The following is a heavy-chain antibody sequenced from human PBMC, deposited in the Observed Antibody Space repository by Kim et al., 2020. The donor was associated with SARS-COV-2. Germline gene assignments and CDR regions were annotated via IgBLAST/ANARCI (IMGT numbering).Heavy chain of an antibody. Sequence: SVKGRFTISRDNSKNTLYLQMNSLRAEDTAVYYCARDRDSSGYYYAPFDYWGQGTLVTVSS. D-gene: IGHD3-22*01. CDR3: ARDRDSSGYYYAPFDY. V-gene: IGHV3-30*07. J-gene: IGHJ4*02.